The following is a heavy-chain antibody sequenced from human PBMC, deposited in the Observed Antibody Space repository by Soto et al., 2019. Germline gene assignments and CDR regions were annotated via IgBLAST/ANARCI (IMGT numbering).Heavy chain of an antibody. J-gene: IGHJ3*02. D-gene: IGHD2-21*02. CDR1: GFTFTRHS. Sequence: EVQLVESGGGLAKPGGSLRLSCAASGFTFTRHSMNWVRQAPGKGLEWVSCISGTGTFIYYSDSVKGRFTISRDDAKTSLYLQMNSLTAEDTAVYYCARGSGTDTGDALDIWGPGTMVTVS. CDR3: ARGSGTDTGDALDI. V-gene: IGHV3-21*06. CDR2: ISGTGTFI.